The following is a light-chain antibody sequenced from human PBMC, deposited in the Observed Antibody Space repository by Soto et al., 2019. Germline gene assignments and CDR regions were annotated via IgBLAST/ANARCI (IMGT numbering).Light chain of an antibody. Sequence: EIVLTQSPCTLSLSPGERATLSCRASQSVSSSYLAWYQQKPGQAPRLLIYGASSRATGIPDRFSGSGSGTDFTLTISRLEPEDFALYYCQQYGSSPRTFGHGTKVEIK. V-gene: IGKV3-20*01. CDR3: QQYGSSPRT. J-gene: IGKJ1*01. CDR1: QSVSSSY. CDR2: GAS.